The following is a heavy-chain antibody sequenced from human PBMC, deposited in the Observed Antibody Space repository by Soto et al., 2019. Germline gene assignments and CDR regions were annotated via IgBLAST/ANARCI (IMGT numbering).Heavy chain of an antibody. CDR3: ARDLLFGI. Sequence: VQLVQSGAEVKKPGASVKVSCKASGYTFSSYSMNWVRQAPGKGLEWVSSISSSSSYIYYADSVKGRFTISRDNAKNSLYLQMNSLRAEDTAVYYCARDLLFGIWGQGTLVTVSS. V-gene: IGHV3-21*01. D-gene: IGHD3-10*01. CDR1: GYTFSSYS. J-gene: IGHJ4*02. CDR2: ISSSSSYI.